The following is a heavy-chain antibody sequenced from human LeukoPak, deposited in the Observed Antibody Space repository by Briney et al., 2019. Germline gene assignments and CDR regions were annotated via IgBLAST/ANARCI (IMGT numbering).Heavy chain of an antibody. CDR2: IIPIFGTA. J-gene: IGHJ4*02. CDR3: ARDRYDTLTGYYQDY. V-gene: IGHV1-69*13. CDR1: GYTFTSYG. Sequence: ASAKVSCKASGYTFTSYGISWVRQAPGQGLEWMGGIIPIFGTANHAQKFQGRVTITADESTSTAYMELSSLRSEDTAVYYCARDRYDTLTGYYQDYWGQGTLVTASS. D-gene: IGHD3-9*01.